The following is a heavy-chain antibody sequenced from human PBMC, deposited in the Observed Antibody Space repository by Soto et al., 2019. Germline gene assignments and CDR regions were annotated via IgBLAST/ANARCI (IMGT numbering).Heavy chain of an antibody. CDR1: GFTCDNNA. CDR2: INWNSGSI. V-gene: IGHV3-9*01. D-gene: IGHD6-13*01. J-gene: IGHJ1*01. CDR3: VKDESINWYSGHFRH. Sequence: RALRGTCADPGFTCDNNAMHWVRQVPGKGLEWVSGINWNSGSIGYGDSVKGRFAISRDNAKNSLHLQMNSLSAEDTAFYYCVKDESINWYSGHFRHWGQGTLVTVSS.